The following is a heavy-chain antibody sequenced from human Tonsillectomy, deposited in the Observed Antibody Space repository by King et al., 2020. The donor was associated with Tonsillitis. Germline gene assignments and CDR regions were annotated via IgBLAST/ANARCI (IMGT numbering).Heavy chain of an antibody. CDR1: GFAFSSYA. D-gene: IGHD6-6*01. CDR3: AKTGSHSSSTGGIDS. CDR2: ISGGGVST. V-gene: IGHV3-23*04. Sequence: VQLVESGGALAQPGGSLRLSCAASGFAFSSYAMNWFRQAPGKELGGVSVISGGGVSTYYADSVKGRFTNSRENPKNTLYLQMNSLRAEDTAVYYCAKTGSHSSSTGGIDSWGQGTLVTVSA. J-gene: IGHJ4*02.